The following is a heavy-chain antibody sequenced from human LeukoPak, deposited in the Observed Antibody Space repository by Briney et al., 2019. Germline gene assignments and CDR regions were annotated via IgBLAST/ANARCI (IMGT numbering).Heavy chain of an antibody. CDR3: ARHCSGGSCPLGFDY. V-gene: IGHV4-61*02. J-gene: IGHJ4*02. Sequence: SETLSLTCTVPGGSISSGSYYWSWIRQPAGKGLEWIGRIYTSGSTNYNPSLKSRVTISVDTSKNQFSLKLSSVTAADTAVYYCARHCSGGSCPLGFDYWGQGTLVTVSS. CDR2: IYTSGST. CDR1: GGSISSGSYY. D-gene: IGHD2-15*01.